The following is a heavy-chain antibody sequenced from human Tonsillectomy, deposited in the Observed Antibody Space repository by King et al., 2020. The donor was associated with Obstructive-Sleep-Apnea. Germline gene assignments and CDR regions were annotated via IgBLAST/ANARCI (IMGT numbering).Heavy chain of an antibody. CDR2: ISYDGSNK. J-gene: IGHJ4*02. CDR3: ARDPPGDFWNHFDY. Sequence: QLVQSGGGVVQPGRSLRLSCAASGFTFSSYAIHWVRQAPGKGLDWLALISYDGSNKYSADSVKGRFTIDRDNSKNTLQLQMNSLRAEDTAVDYCARDPPGDFWNHFDYWGQGTLVTVS. V-gene: IGHV3-30-3*01. CDR1: GFTFSSYA. D-gene: IGHD3-3*01.